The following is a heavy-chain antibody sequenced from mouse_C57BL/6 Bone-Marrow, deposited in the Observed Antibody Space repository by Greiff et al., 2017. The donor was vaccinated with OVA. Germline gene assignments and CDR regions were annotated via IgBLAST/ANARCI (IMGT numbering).Heavy chain of an antibody. V-gene: IGHV5-6*01. CDR1: GFTFSSYG. J-gene: IGHJ2*01. Sequence: DVQLQESGGDLVKPGGSLKLSCAASGFTFSSYGMSWVRQTPDKRLEWVATISSGGSYTYYPDSVKGRFTISRDNAQNTLYLQMSSLKSEDTAMYYCARHGDYGSFFDYWGQGTTLTVSS. D-gene: IGHD1-1*01. CDR2: ISSGGSYT. CDR3: ARHGDYGSFFDY.